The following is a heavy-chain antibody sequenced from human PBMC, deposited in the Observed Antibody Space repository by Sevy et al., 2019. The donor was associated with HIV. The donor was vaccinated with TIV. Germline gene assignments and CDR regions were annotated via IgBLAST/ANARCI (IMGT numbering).Heavy chain of an antibody. Sequence: ASVKVSCKVSGYTLTELSMHWVRQAPGKGLEWMGTFDPEDDVKIYAQKFQGRVTMTEDTSTDTAYMELSRLRSEDTAVYYCATTKDYYDTSGYPFDSWGQGTLVTVSS. CDR2: FDPEDDVK. CDR1: GYTLTELS. CDR3: ATTKDYYDTSGYPFDS. D-gene: IGHD3-22*01. J-gene: IGHJ4*02. V-gene: IGHV1-24*01.